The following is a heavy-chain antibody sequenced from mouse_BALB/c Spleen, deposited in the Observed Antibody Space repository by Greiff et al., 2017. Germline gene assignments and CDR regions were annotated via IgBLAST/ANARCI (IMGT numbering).Heavy chain of an antibody. J-gene: IGHJ4*01. D-gene: IGHD2-2*01. CDR2: INPSTGYT. Sequence: QVQLQQSGADLAQPGASVKMSCTASGYTFTSYWMHWVQQRPGQGLEWIGYINPSTGYTEYNQKFKDKATLTADKSSSTAYMQLSSLTSEDSAVYYCARAKWLRRLAMDYWGQGTSVTVSS. CDR1: GYTFTSYW. CDR3: ARAKWLRRLAMDY. V-gene: IGHV1-7*01.